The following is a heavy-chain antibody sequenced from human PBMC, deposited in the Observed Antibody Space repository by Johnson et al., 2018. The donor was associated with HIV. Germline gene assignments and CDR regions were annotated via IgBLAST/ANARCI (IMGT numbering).Heavy chain of an antibody. CDR2: IKSKTDGGTT. CDR3: TTDRTIIVGGNRDDAFDI. Sequence: VQLVESGGGLVKPGGSLRLSCAASGFTFSNAWMSWVRQAPGKGLEWVGRIKSKTDGGTTDYAAPVKGRFTISSDDSKNTLYLQMNSLKTEDTAWYYCTTDRTIIVGGNRDDAFDIWGQGTMVTVSS. J-gene: IGHJ3*02. CDR1: GFTFSNAW. D-gene: IGHD1-26*01. V-gene: IGHV3-15*01.